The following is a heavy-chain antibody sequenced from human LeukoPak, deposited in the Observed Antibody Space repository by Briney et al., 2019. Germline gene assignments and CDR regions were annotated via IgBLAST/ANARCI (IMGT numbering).Heavy chain of an antibody. CDR2: INHSGST. V-gene: IGHV4-34*01. CDR1: GGSFSGYY. J-gene: IGHJ5*02. CDR3: ARGIAAAGVGWFDP. Sequence: SETLSLTCAVYGGSFSGYYWSWIRQPPGKGLVWIGEINHSGSTNYNPSLKSRVTISVDTSKNQFSLKLSSVTAADTAVYYCARGIAAAGVGWFDPWGQGTLVTVSS. D-gene: IGHD6-13*01.